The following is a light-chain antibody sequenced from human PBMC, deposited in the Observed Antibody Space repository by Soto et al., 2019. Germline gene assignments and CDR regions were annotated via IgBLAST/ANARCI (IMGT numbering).Light chain of an antibody. CDR2: EVS. CDR3: SSYTTSTRL. Sequence: QSALTQPASVSGSPGQSITISCTGTSSDIGSNNYVSWFQQRPGKAPTLIIYEVSNRPSGVSTHFSGSKSGNTASLTISGLLTDDEAEYYCSSYTTSTRLFGGGTKLTVL. V-gene: IGLV2-14*01. CDR1: SSDIGSNNY. J-gene: IGLJ3*02.